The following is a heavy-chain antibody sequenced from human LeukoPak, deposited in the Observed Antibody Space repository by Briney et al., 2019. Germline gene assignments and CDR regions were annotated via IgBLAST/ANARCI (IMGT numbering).Heavy chain of an antibody. Sequence: EASVKVSCKASGYTFTSYGISWVRQAPGQGLEWMGWISGYNGNTKYAQKFQARVTLTTDTSTSTAYMELRSLRSDDTAVYYCARVVRGYSGYDGFDYWGQGTLVTVSS. CDR2: ISGYNGNT. CDR1: GYTFTSYG. J-gene: IGHJ4*02. D-gene: IGHD5-12*01. CDR3: ARVVRGYSGYDGFDY. V-gene: IGHV1-18*01.